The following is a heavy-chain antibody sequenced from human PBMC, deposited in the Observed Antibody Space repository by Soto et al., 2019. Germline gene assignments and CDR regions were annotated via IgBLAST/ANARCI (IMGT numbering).Heavy chain of an antibody. V-gene: IGHV3-30*18. J-gene: IGHJ6*02. CDR3: AKEGGGCSSTSCYTCFPYYDYYYGMDV. CDR2: ISYDGSNK. Sequence: QVQLVESGGGVVQPGRSLRLSCAASGFTFSSYGMHWVRQAPGKGLEWVAVISYDGSNKYYADSVKGRFTISRDNSKNTLYLQMNSLRAEDTAVYYCAKEGGGCSSTSCYTCFPYYDYYYGMDVWGQGTTVTVSS. D-gene: IGHD2-2*02. CDR1: GFTFSSYG.